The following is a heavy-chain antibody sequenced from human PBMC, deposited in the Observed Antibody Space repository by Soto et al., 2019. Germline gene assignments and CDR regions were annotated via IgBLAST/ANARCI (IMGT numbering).Heavy chain of an antibody. Sequence: SVKVSCKASGGMFYSSAINWVRQAPGQGLEWMGGIVPMNGSTKYAQEFLGRVTISADASATTAYMELSGLKSEDTAVYYCSIAPNSTFQRIRYWGRGTQVTVSS. CDR3: SIAPNSTFQRIRY. D-gene: IGHD2-2*01. CDR1: GGMFYSSA. CDR2: IVPMNGST. V-gene: IGHV1-69*13. J-gene: IGHJ4*02.